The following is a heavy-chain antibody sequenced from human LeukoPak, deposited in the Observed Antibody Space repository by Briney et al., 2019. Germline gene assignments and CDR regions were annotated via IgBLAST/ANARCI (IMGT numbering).Heavy chain of an antibody. CDR2: INAGNGNT. Sequence: ASVKVSCKASGYTFTSYAMHWVRQAPGQRLEWMGWINAGNGNTKYSQKLQGRVTMTTDTSTSTAYMKLRSLRSDDTAVYYCARVYSSSWYHYYYGMDVWGQGTTVTVSS. CDR3: ARVYSSSWYHYYYGMDV. D-gene: IGHD6-13*01. J-gene: IGHJ6*02. V-gene: IGHV1-3*01. CDR1: GYTFTSYA.